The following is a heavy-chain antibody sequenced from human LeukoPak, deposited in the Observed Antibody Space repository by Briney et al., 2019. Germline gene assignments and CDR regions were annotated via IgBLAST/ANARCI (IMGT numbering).Heavy chain of an antibody. CDR1: GFTFDDYG. V-gene: IGHV3-20*04. CDR3: ARDLYYYYMDV. J-gene: IGHJ6*03. CDR2: INWNGGST. Sequence: PGGALRLSCAASGFTFDDYGMSWVRQAPGKGLEAVSGINWNGGSTGYADSVKGRFTISRDNAKNSLYLQMNSLRAEDTALYYCARDLYYYYMDVWGKGTTVTVSS.